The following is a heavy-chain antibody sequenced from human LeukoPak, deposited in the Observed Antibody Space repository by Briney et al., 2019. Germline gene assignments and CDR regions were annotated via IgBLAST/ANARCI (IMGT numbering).Heavy chain of an antibody. CDR3: ARDPRDYTKSHTGRYPYYYCMDV. D-gene: IGHD2-2*02. CDR2: ISAYNGNT. J-gene: IGHJ6*03. CDR1: GYTFTSYG. V-gene: IGHV1-18*01. Sequence: ASVKVSCKASGYTFTSYGISWVRQAPGQGLEWMGWISAYNGNTNYAQKLQGRVTMTTDTSTSTAYMELRSPRSDDTAVHYCARDPRDYTKSHTGRYPYYYCMDVWGKGTTVTVSS.